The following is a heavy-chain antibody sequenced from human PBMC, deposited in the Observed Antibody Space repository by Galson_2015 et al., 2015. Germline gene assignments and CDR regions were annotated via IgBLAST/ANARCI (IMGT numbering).Heavy chain of an antibody. Sequence: GGSISSGGYYWSWIRQHPGKGLEWIGYIYYSGSTYYNPSLKSRVTISVDTSKNQFSLKLSSVTAADTAVYYCAGVGVDTAMVTDYWGQGTLVTVSS. D-gene: IGHD5-18*01. V-gene: IGHV4-31*02. CDR1: GGSISSGGYY. CDR3: AGVGVDTAMVTDY. J-gene: IGHJ4*02. CDR2: IYYSGST.